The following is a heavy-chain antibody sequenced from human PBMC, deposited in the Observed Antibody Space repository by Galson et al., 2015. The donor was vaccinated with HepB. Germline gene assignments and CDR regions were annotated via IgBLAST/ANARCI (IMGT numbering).Heavy chain of an antibody. Sequence: SLRLSCAASGFTFSSYSMNWVRQAPGKGLEWVSSISSSSSYIYYADSVKGRFTISRDNAKNSLYLQMNSLRAEDTAVYYCARVITMVRGSYYYYYRMDVWGQGTTVTVSS. D-gene: IGHD3-10*01. V-gene: IGHV3-21*01. CDR2: ISSSSSYI. J-gene: IGHJ6*02. CDR3: ARVITMVRGSYYYYYRMDV. CDR1: GFTFSSYS.